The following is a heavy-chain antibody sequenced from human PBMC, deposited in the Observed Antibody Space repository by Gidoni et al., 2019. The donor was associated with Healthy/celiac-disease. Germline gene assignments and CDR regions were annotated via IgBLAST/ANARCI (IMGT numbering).Heavy chain of an antibody. CDR3: ARGGYSYGYGGSYFDY. V-gene: IGHV1-69*09. CDR1: GGTFSSYA. Sequence: QVQLVQSGAEVKKPGSSVKVSCKASGGTFSSYAISWVRQAPGQGLEWMGRIIPIIGIANYAQKFQGRVTITADKSTSTAYMELSSLRSEDTAVYYCARGGYSYGYGGSYFDYWGQGTLVTVSS. J-gene: IGHJ4*02. CDR2: IIPIIGIA. D-gene: IGHD5-18*01.